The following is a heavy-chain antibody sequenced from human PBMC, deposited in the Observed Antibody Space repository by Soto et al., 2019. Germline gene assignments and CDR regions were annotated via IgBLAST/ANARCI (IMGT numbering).Heavy chain of an antibody. Sequence: QVQLVQSGAEVKKPGASVKVSCKASGYTFTGYYMHWVRQAPGQGLEWMGWINPNSGGTNYAQEFQSWVTMTRDTSISTAYMEQSRLRSDDTAVYYCARASRDGYNYQVHFQHWGQGNLVTVSS. J-gene: IGHJ1*01. CDR1: GYTFTGYY. V-gene: IGHV1-2*04. CDR3: ARASRDGYNYQVHFQH. CDR2: INPNSGGT. D-gene: IGHD5-12*01.